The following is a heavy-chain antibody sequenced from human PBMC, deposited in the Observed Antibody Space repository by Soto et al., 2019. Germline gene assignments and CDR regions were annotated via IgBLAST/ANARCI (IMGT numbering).Heavy chain of an antibody. V-gene: IGHV1-2*02. D-gene: IGHD3-9*01. CDR1: GYSFTDYY. CDR2: INPNTGGT. Sequence: ASVKVSCKASGYSFTDYYVHWVRQAPGQGLECMGLINPNTGGTTYAQKFQGRVAMTRDTSTNTAYMELSSLRSEDTAVYYCARRILTGYSHYYYGMDVWGQGTTVTVSS. CDR3: ARRILTGYSHYYYGMDV. J-gene: IGHJ6*02.